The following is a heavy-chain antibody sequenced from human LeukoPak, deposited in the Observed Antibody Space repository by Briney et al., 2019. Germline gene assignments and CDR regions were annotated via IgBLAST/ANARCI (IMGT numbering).Heavy chain of an antibody. CDR2: IYYSGST. CDR1: GGSISSSNYY. Sequence: SETLSLTCTVSGGSISSSNYYWGWIRQPPGKGLEWIGSIYYSGSTYYNPSLKSRVTISVDTSKNQFSLKLSSVTAADTAVYYCATTTGYSSGWSSLGAFDIWGQGTMVTVSS. J-gene: IGHJ3*02. D-gene: IGHD6-19*01. CDR3: ATTTGYSSGWSSLGAFDI. V-gene: IGHV4-39*07.